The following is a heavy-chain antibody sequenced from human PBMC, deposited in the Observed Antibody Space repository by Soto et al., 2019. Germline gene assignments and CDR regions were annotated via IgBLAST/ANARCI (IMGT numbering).Heavy chain of an antibody. J-gene: IGHJ2*01. CDR3: ARDRTVTTSPGYFDL. CDR2: IYHSGST. Sequence: QMQLQDTGPGLVKPSGTLSLTCAVSGGSISSSNWWSWVRQPPGKGLEWIGEIYHSGSTNYNPSLKSRVTISVDKSKNQFSLKLSSVTAADTAVYYCARDRTVTTSPGYFDLWGRGTLVTVSS. D-gene: IGHD4-17*01. V-gene: IGHV4-4*02. CDR1: GGSISSSNW.